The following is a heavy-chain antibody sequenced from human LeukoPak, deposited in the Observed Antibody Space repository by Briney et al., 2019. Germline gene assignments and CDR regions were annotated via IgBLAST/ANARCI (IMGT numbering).Heavy chain of an antibody. Sequence: SETLSLTCTVSGGSITNYYWSWIRQPPGKGLEWIGGINHSGSTNYNPSLKSRVTISVDTSKNQFSLKLSSVTAADTAVYYCARGYGDFYYYYYMDVWGKGTTVTVSS. J-gene: IGHJ6*03. CDR1: GGSITNYY. V-gene: IGHV4-34*01. CDR2: INHSGST. D-gene: IGHD4-17*01. CDR3: ARGYGDFYYYYYMDV.